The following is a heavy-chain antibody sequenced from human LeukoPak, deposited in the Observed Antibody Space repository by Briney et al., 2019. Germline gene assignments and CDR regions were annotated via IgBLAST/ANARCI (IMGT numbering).Heavy chain of an antibody. Sequence: GRSLRLSCAASGFTFTSYGMHWVRQAPGKGLEWVSIIWYDGSNKYYTDSVKGRFTISRDNSKNTLYLQMNSLRAEGTAVYYCARDSGSYYYYGMDVWGKGTTVTVSS. D-gene: IGHD3-10*01. CDR3: ARDSGSYYYYGMDV. CDR1: GFTFTSYG. CDR2: IWYDGSNK. J-gene: IGHJ6*04. V-gene: IGHV3-33*01.